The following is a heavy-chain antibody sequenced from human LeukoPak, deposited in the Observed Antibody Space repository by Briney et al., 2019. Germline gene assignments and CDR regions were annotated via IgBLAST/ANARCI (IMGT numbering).Heavy chain of an antibody. Sequence: ASVRVSCTASGYTFTSYSMHWVRQAPGQGLEWMGIINPSGGSTSYAQNFQGRVTVTRDMSTSTVYMGLSSLRSEDTAVYYCAREFLLSSYAFDIWGQGTMVTVSS. CDR1: GYTFTSYS. D-gene: IGHD2-15*01. CDR2: INPSGGST. CDR3: AREFLLSSYAFDI. V-gene: IGHV1-46*01. J-gene: IGHJ3*02.